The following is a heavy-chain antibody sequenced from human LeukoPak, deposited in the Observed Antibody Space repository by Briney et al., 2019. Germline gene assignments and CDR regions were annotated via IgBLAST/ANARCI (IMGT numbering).Heavy chain of an antibody. CDR2: ISSSGGST. D-gene: IGHD3-22*01. J-gene: IGHJ4*02. CDR1: GFTFSSYG. CDR3: ARDFSDSSGYYYVSGPFDY. Sequence: GGSLRLSCAASGFTFSSYGMSWVRQAPGKGLEWVSAISSSGGSTYYADSVKGRFTISRDNSKNTLYLQMNSLRAEDTAVYYCARDFSDSSGYYYVSGPFDYWGQGTLVTVSS. V-gene: IGHV3-23*01.